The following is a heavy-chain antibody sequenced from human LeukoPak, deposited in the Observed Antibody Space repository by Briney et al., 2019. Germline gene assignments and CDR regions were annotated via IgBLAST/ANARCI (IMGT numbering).Heavy chain of an antibody. V-gene: IGHV1-69*02. D-gene: IGHD1-20*01. CDR1: GGTFSSYT. Sequence: SVKVSCKASGGTFSSYTISWGRQAPGQGLEWMGRIIPILGIANYAQKFQGRVTITADKSTSTAYMELSSLRSEDTAVYYCAYNWNDDYFDYWGQGTLVTVSS. J-gene: IGHJ4*02. CDR3: AYNWNDDYFDY. CDR2: IIPILGIA.